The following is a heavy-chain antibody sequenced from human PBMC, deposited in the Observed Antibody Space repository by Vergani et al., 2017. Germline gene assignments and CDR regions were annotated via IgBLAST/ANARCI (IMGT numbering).Heavy chain of an antibody. CDR1: GYTFTSYY. CDR3: ARLGYCSSTSCYGYSSSGYYYYYYMDV. D-gene: IGHD2-2*01. Sequence: QVQLVQSGAEVKKPGASVKVSCKASGYTFTSYYMHWVRQAPGQGLEWMGIINPSGGSTSYAQKFQGRVTMTRDTSTSTVYMELSSLRSEDTAVYYCARLGYCSSTSCYGYSSSGYYYYYYMDVWGKGTTVTVSS. CDR2: INPSGGST. J-gene: IGHJ6*03. V-gene: IGHV1-46*01.